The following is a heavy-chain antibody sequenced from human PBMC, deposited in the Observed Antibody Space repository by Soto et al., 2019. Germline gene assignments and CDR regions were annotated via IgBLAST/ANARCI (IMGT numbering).Heavy chain of an antibody. CDR1: GYTFTSYG. D-gene: IGHD3-3*01. J-gene: IGHJ6*02. V-gene: IGHV1-18*01. CDR3: ARDWIRFLEHYGMDV. CDR2: ISAYNGNT. Sequence: QVQLVQSGAEVKKPGASVKVSCKASGYTFTSYGISWVRQAPGQGLEWMGWISAYNGNTHYAQKLQGRVTMTTDASTSTAYMELRSLRSDDTAVYYWARDWIRFLEHYGMDVWGQGTTVTVSS.